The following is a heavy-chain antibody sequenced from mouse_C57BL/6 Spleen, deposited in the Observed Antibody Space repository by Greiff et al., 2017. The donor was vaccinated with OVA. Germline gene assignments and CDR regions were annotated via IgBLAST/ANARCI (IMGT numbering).Heavy chain of an antibody. CDR2: IYPGDGDT. Sequence: VQLQQSGAELVKPGASVKISCKASGYAFSSYWMNWVKQRPGKGLEWIGHIYPGDGDTNYNGKFKGKATLTADKSSSTAYMQLSSLTSEDSAVYFCAREDYYGSTYAMDYWGQGTSVTVSS. CDR3: AREDYYGSTYAMDY. D-gene: IGHD1-1*01. J-gene: IGHJ4*01. V-gene: IGHV1-80*01. CDR1: GYAFSSYW.